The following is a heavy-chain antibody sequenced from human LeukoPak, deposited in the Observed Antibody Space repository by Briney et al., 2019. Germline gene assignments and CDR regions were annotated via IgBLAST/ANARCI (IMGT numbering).Heavy chain of an antibody. J-gene: IGHJ4*02. CDR3: ATNYYDSSGYYSVDY. CDR1: GYTFTGYY. V-gene: IGHV1-18*04. D-gene: IGHD3-22*01. Sequence: ASVKVSCKASGYTFTGYYMHWVRQAPGQGLEWMGWISAYNGNTNYAQKLQGRVTMTTDTSTSTAYMELRSLRSDDTAVYYCATNYYDSSGYYSVDYWGQGTLVTVSS. CDR2: ISAYNGNT.